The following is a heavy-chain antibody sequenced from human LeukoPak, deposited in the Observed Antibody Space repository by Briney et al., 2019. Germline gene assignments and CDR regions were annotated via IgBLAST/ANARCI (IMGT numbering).Heavy chain of an antibody. Sequence: GGSLRLSCAASGFTVSSSYMSWVRQAPGKGLEWVSVIYSGGSTYCADSVKGRFTISRHNSKNTLYLQMNSLRAEDTAVYYCARTTYYYYGMDVWGQGTTVTVSS. J-gene: IGHJ6*02. D-gene: IGHD1-1*01. CDR3: ARTTYYYYGMDV. CDR2: IYSGGST. V-gene: IGHV3-53*04. CDR1: GFTVSSSY.